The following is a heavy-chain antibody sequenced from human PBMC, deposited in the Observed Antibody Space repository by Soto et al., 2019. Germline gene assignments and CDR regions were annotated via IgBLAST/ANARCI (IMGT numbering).Heavy chain of an antibody. CDR3: AKEGCSSTSCYKGFDY. CDR1: GFTFSSYA. V-gene: IGHV3-23*01. CDR2: ISGSGGST. J-gene: IGHJ4*02. D-gene: IGHD2-2*02. Sequence: RLSCAASGFTFSSYAMSWVRQAPGKGLEWVSAISGSGGSTYYADSVKGRFTISRDNSKNTLYLQMNSLRAEDTAVYYCAKEGCSSTSCYKGFDYWGQGTLVTVSS.